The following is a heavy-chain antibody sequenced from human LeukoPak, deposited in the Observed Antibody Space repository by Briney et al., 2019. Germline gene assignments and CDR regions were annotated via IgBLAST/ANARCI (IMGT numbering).Heavy chain of an antibody. D-gene: IGHD3-10*01. Sequence: GGSLRLSCAASGFTFSSYWMSWVRQAPGKGLEWVANIKQDGSEKYYVDSVKGRFTISRDNAKNSLYLQMNSLRAEDTAVYYCARVVVGSRVVRGVINSLYYYYGMDVWGQGTTVTVSS. CDR3: ARVVVGSRVVRGVINSLYYYYGMDV. V-gene: IGHV3-7*01. CDR2: IKQDGSEK. J-gene: IGHJ6*02. CDR1: GFTFSSYW.